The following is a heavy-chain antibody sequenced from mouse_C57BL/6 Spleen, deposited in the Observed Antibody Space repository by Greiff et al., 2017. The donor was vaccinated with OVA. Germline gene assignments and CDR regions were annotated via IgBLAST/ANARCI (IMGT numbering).Heavy chain of an antibody. D-gene: IGHD4-1*01. Sequence: VQLKQPGPELVKPGASVKISCKASGYSFTDYNMNWVKQSNGKSLEWIGVINPNYGATRYNQKFKGKATLTVDQPSSTAYMQLSSLTSEDSAVYYCARYWDGYAMDDWGQGTSVTVSS. J-gene: IGHJ4*01. V-gene: IGHV1-39*01. CDR2: INPNYGAT. CDR3: ARYWDGYAMDD. CDR1: GYSFTDYN.